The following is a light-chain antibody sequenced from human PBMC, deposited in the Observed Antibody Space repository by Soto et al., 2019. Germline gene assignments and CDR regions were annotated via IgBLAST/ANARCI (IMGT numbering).Light chain of an antibody. CDR2: GAS. CDR3: QQYNNWPRT. CDR1: QSVSSN. J-gene: IGKJ1*01. Sequence: ESVLRQSPGTLSLSPGERATLSCRASQSVSSNLAWYQQKPGQAPRLLIYGASTRATGIPARFSGSGSGTEFTLTISSLQSEDFAVYYCQQYNNWPRTFGQGTKV. V-gene: IGKV3-15*01.